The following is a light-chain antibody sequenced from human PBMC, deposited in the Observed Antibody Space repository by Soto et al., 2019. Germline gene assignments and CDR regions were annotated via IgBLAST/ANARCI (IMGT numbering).Light chain of an antibody. J-gene: IGLJ2*01. CDR1: SRDVGGYNY. Sequence: QPASVSGSPGQSITISCTGTSRDVGGYNYVSWHQQHPGKAPKVIITEVSNRPSGVSNRFSGSKSGNTASLTISGLQAEDEADYYCSSYVNYNTFVIFGGGTKLTVL. V-gene: IGLV2-14*01. CDR2: EVS. CDR3: SSYVNYNTFVI.